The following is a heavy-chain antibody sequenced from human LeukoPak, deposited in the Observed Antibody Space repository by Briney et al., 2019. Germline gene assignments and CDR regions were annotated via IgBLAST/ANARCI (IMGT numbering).Heavy chain of an antibody. CDR2: IYYSGST. D-gene: IGHD3-3*01. J-gene: IGHJ4*02. V-gene: IGHV4-59*01. Sequence: SETLSLTCTVSGGSISSYYSSWIRQPPGKGLEWIGYIYYSGSTNCNPSLKSRGTISVDTSKNQFSLKLSSVTAADTAVYYCARGSRGGLDYWGQGTLVTVSS. CDR3: ARGSRGGLDY. CDR1: GGSISSYY.